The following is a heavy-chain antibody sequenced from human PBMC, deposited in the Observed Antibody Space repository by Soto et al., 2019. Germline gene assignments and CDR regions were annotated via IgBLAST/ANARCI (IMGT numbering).Heavy chain of an antibody. V-gene: IGHV4-34*01. CDR1: GGSFSGYY. D-gene: IGHD6-19*01. Sequence: SETLSLTCAVYGGSFSGYYWSWIRQPPGKGLEWIGEINHSGSTNYNPSLKSRVTISVDTSKNQFSLKLSSVTAADTAVYYCARGSTYYSSGYGYWGQGTLVTVSS. CDR3: ARGSTYYSSGYGY. CDR2: INHSGST. J-gene: IGHJ4*02.